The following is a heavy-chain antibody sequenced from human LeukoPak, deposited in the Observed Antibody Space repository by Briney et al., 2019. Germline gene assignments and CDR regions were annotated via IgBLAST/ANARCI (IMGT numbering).Heavy chain of an antibody. CDR1: GFNFDDYT. CDR2: INWDGGST. D-gene: IGHD6-13*01. V-gene: IGHV3-43*01. J-gene: IGHJ1*01. CDR3: AKDLGKVIAAAGTSGFDS. Sequence: GGSLRLSCAASGFNFDDYTMHCVRQIPGKSLEWVSLINWDGGSTFYADSVKGRFTSSRDTRKNFLYLQMISLRTEDTALYYCAKDLGKVIAAAGTSGFDSWGRGTLVTVSS.